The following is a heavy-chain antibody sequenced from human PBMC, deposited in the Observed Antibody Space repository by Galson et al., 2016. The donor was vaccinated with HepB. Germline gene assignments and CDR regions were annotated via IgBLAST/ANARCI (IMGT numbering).Heavy chain of an antibody. Sequence: SVKVSCKASGGTFNSKGVSWVRQAPGQGLEWMGGIIPLFGTANYAKKFQGRVTMTADESTSTTYMELTSLKSEDTAVYYCAREDCYSDRCHRGFDTLDLWGQGTMVTVSS. CDR1: GGTFNSKG. D-gene: IGHD2/OR15-2a*01. V-gene: IGHV1-69*13. CDR3: AREDCYSDRCHRGFDTLDL. CDR2: IIPLFGTA. J-gene: IGHJ3*01.